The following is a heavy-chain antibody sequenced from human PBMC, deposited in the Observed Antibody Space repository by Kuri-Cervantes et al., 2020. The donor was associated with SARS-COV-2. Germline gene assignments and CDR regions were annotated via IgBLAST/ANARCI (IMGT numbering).Heavy chain of an antibody. J-gene: IGHJ5*02. Sequence: GGSLRLSCAASGFTFSSYAMSWVRQAPGKGLEWVSAISGSGGSTYYADSVKGRFTIPRDNSKNTLYLQMNSLRAEDTAVYYCAKDLGRPNWFDPWGQGTLVTVSS. CDR3: AKDLGRPNWFDP. CDR1: GFTFSSYA. CDR2: ISGSGGST. V-gene: IGHV3-23*01.